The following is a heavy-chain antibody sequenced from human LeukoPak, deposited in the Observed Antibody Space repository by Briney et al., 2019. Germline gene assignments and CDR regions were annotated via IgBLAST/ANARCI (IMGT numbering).Heavy chain of an antibody. CDR1: GFTFSSYG. CDR2: IWYDGSKK. CDR3: ARVSPEIVVVTGTGAPDY. V-gene: IGHV3-33*01. J-gene: IGHJ4*02. Sequence: GGSLRLSCAASGFTFSSYGMHWVRQAPGKGLEWVAVIWYDGSKKYYADSVKGRFTISRDNPKNTVYLQMNSLRAEDTAVYYCARVSPEIVVVTGTGAPDYWGQGTLVTVSS. D-gene: IGHD2-21*02.